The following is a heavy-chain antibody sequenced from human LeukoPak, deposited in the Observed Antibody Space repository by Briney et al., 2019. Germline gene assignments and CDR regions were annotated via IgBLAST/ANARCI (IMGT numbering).Heavy chain of an antibody. D-gene: IGHD4-4*01. V-gene: IGHV5-51*01. Sequence: GEALKTSSKCSVYSFTIYWIGWVRQMPGKGLEWMGISYPGDSDTRYNPFFQGQVTISAAKSISTAYLQWSRLKASATAMYYCERQVTTTSYDYWGQGTLVTVSS. CDR3: ERQVTTTSYDY. J-gene: IGHJ4*02. CDR1: VYSFTIYW. CDR2: SYPGDSDT.